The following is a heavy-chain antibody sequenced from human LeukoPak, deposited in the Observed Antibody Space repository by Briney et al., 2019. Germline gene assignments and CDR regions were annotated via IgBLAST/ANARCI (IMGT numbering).Heavy chain of an antibody. CDR1: GLSFTSYW. CDR2: IDPTDSNT. D-gene: IGHD3-10*01. CDR3: ARHDGSGSYDWFES. Sequence: AGGSLKISCQGSGLSFTSYWISWVRQMPGKGLEWMGRIDPTDSNTNYSPSFQGHVSFSADKSISTAYLQWGSLKASDTAIYYCARHDGSGSYDWFESWGQGTLVTVSS. V-gene: IGHV5-10-1*01. J-gene: IGHJ5*01.